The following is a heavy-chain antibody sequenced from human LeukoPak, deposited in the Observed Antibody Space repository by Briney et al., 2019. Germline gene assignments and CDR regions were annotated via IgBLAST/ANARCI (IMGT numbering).Heavy chain of an antibody. CDR3: AAAYSSSSDLVAFDI. CDR1: GFTFNSYS. CDR2: ISSSSSYI. Sequence: GGSLRLSCAASGFTFNSYSMNWVRQAPGKGLEWVSSISSSSSYIYYADSVKGRFTISRDNAKNSLYLQMNSLRAEDTAVYYCAAAYSSSSDLVAFDIWGQGTMVTVSS. V-gene: IGHV3-21*01. J-gene: IGHJ3*02. D-gene: IGHD6-6*01.